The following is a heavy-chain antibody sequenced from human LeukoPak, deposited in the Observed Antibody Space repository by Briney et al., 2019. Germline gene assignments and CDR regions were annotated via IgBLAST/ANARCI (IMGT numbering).Heavy chain of an antibody. CDR2: INPSGGST. Sequence: ASVKVSCKASGYTFTSYYMHWVRQAPGQGLEWMGIINPSGGSTTYAQKFQGRVTMTRDMSTSTVYMELSSLRAEDTAVYYCARDREANWNTGAFDIWGQGTMVTVSS. CDR3: ARDREANWNTGAFDI. V-gene: IGHV1-46*01. D-gene: IGHD1-1*01. J-gene: IGHJ3*02. CDR1: GYTFTSYY.